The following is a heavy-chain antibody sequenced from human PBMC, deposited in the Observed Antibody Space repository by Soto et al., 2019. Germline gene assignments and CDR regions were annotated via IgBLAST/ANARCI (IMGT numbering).Heavy chain of an antibody. Sequence: PSETLSLTCTVSGGSISSSSYYWGWIRQPPGKGLEWIGSIYYSGSTYYNPSLKSRVTISVDTSKNQFSLKLSSVTAADTAVYDCARHYYYDSSGYYSWFDPWGQGTLVTVSS. D-gene: IGHD3-22*01. CDR2: IYYSGST. V-gene: IGHV4-39*01. J-gene: IGHJ5*02. CDR1: GGSISSSSYY. CDR3: ARHYYYDSSGYYSWFDP.